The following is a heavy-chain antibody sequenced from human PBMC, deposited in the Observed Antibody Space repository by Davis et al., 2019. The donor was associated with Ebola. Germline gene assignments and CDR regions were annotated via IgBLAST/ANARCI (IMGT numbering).Heavy chain of an antibody. CDR2: ITHNGRT. Sequence: MPSETLSLTCAVSGGSFSGFSWTWIRQSPGQRLEWTREITHNGRTYYNPSLGSRVTMSVDTSKNQFSLKLSSVTAADTAVYYCARGQGIEVIVSEENRFDPWGQGTLVTVSS. J-gene: IGHJ5*02. CDR1: GGSFSGFS. D-gene: IGHD2-21*01. CDR3: ARGQGIEVIVSEENRFDP. V-gene: IGHV4-34*01.